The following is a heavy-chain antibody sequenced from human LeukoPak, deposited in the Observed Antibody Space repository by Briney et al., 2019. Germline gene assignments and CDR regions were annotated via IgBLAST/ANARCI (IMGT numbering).Heavy chain of an antibody. V-gene: IGHV3-23*01. CDR3: AELGITMIGGV. Sequence: PGGSLRLSCTGSGFTFSNYGVSWVRQAPGKGLEWVSAISGSGGSTYYADSVKGRFTISRDNSKNTLSLQMNSLRAEDTAVYYCAELGITMIGGVWGKGTTVTISS. CDR1: GFTFSNYG. D-gene: IGHD3-10*02. CDR2: ISGSGGST. J-gene: IGHJ6*04.